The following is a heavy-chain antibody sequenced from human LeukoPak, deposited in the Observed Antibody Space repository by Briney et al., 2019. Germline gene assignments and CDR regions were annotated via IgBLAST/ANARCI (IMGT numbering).Heavy chain of an antibody. CDR1: GYTFTGYY. CDR3: AREGNSITIFGVVEYYFDY. D-gene: IGHD3-3*01. CDR2: ISAYNGNT. Sequence: ASVKVSCKASGYTFTGYYIHWVRQAPGQGLEWMGWISAYNGNTNYAQKLQGRVTMTTDTSTSTAYMELRSLRSDDTAVYYCAREGNSITIFGVVEYYFDYWGQGTLVTVSS. V-gene: IGHV1-18*04. J-gene: IGHJ4*02.